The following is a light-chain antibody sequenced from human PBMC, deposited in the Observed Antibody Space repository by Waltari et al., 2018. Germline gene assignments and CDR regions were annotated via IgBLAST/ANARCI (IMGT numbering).Light chain of an antibody. V-gene: IGKV1-5*03. CDR1: QSISSW. J-gene: IGKJ2*01. CDR3: QQYNTLQRYT. CDR2: KAS. Sequence: DIQMTQSPSTLSASVGERVTITCRASQSISSWLAWYQQKPGKAPKLLIYKASSLESGVPSRFSGSGSGTEFTLTISSLQPDDFATYYCQQYNTLQRYTFGQGTKLEIK.